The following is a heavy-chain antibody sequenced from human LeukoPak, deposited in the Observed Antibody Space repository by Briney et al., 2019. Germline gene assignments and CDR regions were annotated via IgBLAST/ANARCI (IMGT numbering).Heavy chain of an antibody. CDR2: ISAYNGNT. V-gene: IGHV1-18*01. Sequence: ASVKVSCKASGYTFTSYGITWVRQAPGQGLEWMGWISAYNGNTNYAQKFQDRVTLTTDTSTTTAYLELRSLRSDDTAVYYCARDLVDSSGWYDYWGQGTLVTVSS. CDR3: ARDLVDSSGWYDY. CDR1: GYTFTSYG. D-gene: IGHD6-19*01. J-gene: IGHJ4*02.